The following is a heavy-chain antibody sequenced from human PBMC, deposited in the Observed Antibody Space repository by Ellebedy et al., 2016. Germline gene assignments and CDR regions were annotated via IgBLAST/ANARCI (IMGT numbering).Heavy chain of an antibody. CDR1: GFTFSSYS. Sequence: GESLKISXAASGFTFSSYSMNWVRQAPGKGLEWVSSISSSSSYIYYADSVKGRFTISRDNAKNSLYLQMNSLRAEDTAVYYCARAIHPSIAAAEDYWGQGTLVTVSS. CDR2: ISSSSSYI. CDR3: ARAIHPSIAAAEDY. V-gene: IGHV3-21*01. J-gene: IGHJ4*02. D-gene: IGHD6-13*01.